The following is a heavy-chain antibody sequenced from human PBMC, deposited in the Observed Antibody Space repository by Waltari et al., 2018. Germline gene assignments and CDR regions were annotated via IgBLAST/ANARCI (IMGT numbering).Heavy chain of an antibody. V-gene: IGHV4-61*02. Sequence: QVQLQESGPGLVKPSQTLSLTCTVSGGSISSGSYYWSWIRQPAGKGLEWIGRIYTSGSTNYNPALKSRVTISVDTSKTQFSLKRSSVTAADTAVYYCARMGGCGGSCSPYYYYYYMDVWGKGTTVTVSS. CDR1: GGSISSGSYY. CDR3: ARMGGCGGSCSPYYYYYYMDV. J-gene: IGHJ6*03. D-gene: IGHD2-15*01. CDR2: IYTSGST.